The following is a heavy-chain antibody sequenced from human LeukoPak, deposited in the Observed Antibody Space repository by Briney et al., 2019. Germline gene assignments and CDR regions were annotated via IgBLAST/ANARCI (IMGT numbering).Heavy chain of an antibody. CDR3: AKGNSSSWYAPLDY. CDR1: GFTFSSYG. D-gene: IGHD6-13*01. Sequence: PGGSLRLSCAASGFTFSSYGMHWVRQAPGKGLEWVSAISGSGGSTYYADSVKGRFTISRDNSKNTLYLQMNSLRAEDTAVYYCAKGNSSSWYAPLDYWGQGTLVTVSS. V-gene: IGHV3-23*01. J-gene: IGHJ4*02. CDR2: ISGSGGST.